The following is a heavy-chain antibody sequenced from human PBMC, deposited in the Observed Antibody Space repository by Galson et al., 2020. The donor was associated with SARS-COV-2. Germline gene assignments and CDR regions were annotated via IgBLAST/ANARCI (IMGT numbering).Heavy chain of an antibody. D-gene: IGHD3-16*01. J-gene: IGHJ4*02. V-gene: IGHV4-39*07. CDR2: IFYSGST. CDR3: GYYHSGRFGDYFDY. Sequence: SETLSLTCTVSGGSIKSSSYYWGWIRQPPGKGLEWIGTIFYSGSTFFNPSLRSRVTISVDTSNNQFSLRLNSVTTADTAVYYWGYYHSGRFGDYFDYWGQGTPVTVSS. CDR1: GGSIKSSSYY.